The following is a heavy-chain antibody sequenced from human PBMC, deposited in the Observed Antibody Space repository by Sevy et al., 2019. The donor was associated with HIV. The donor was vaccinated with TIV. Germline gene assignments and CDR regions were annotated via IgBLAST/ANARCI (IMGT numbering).Heavy chain of an antibody. CDR3: ITVPVAVGLSGMDV. D-gene: IGHD2-15*01. CDR1: GFTFSNAW. Sequence: GGSLRLSCTASGFTFSNAWMSWVRQAPGKGLEWVGRIKSKTDGGTTDYAAPVKGRFTISRDDSKNTLYLQMNSLKTEDTAVYYCITVPVAVGLSGMDVWGQGTTVTVSS. CDR2: IKSKTDGGTT. J-gene: IGHJ6*02. V-gene: IGHV3-15*01.